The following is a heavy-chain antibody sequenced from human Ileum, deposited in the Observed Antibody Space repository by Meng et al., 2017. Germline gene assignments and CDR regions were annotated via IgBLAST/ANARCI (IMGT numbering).Heavy chain of an antibody. J-gene: IGHJ4*02. CDR2: AST. D-gene: IGHD1-26*01. CDR1: GGSVSRAGYQ. Sequence: QVPPQESGPGLVRPSETLSLICTVSGGSVSRAGYQWGWIRQPPGKGLEWIGYASTNYNPSLKSRVTISLDTSRNQFSLSLSSVTAADTAVYYCARDYMGSLDYWGQGILVTVSS. CDR3: ARDYMGSLDY. V-gene: IGHV4-61*08.